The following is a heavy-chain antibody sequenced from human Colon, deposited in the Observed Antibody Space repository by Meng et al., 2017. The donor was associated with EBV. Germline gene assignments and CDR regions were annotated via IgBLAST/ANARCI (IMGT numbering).Heavy chain of an antibody. Sequence: QLQLQESGPGLVKPSETLSLPCPVSGASITNTNYYWGWIRQPPGKGLEWIGNIFYSGNTYYNPSLKSRVTISVDTSRNQFSLKLTSVTAADTAVYYCARDYSSSWYSGGYFQHWGQGTLVTVSS. CDR3: ARDYSSSWYSGGYFQH. CDR1: GASITNTNYY. D-gene: IGHD6-13*01. CDR2: IFYSGNT. J-gene: IGHJ1*01. V-gene: IGHV4-39*07.